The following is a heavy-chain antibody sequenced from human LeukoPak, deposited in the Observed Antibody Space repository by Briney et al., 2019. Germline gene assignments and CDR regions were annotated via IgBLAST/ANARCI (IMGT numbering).Heavy chain of an antibody. Sequence: SETLSLTCTVSGGSISSYYWSWIRQPPGKGLEWIGYIYYSGSTNYNPSLKSRVTISVDTSKNQFSLKLSSVTAADTAVYYCARHGAATMVRRVRNAFDIWGQGTMVTVSS. V-gene: IGHV4-59*08. CDR1: GGSISSYY. J-gene: IGHJ3*02. CDR3: ARHGAATMVRRVRNAFDI. D-gene: IGHD3-10*01. CDR2: IYYSGST.